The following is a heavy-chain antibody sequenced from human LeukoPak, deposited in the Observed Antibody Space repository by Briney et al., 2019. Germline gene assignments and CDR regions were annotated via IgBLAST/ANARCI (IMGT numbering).Heavy chain of an antibody. J-gene: IGHJ4*02. CDR3: ATPKGYYYGSGPGYFNY. CDR1: GDSISSSNC. Sequence: SETLSLTCSVSGDSISSSNCWSWVRPSPGEGLDWIGEICHSGSTNYNPSLKTRVAISMDKSKNQFSLQLTSVTAADTAVYYCATPKGYYYGSGPGYFNYWGQGILVTVSS. V-gene: IGHV4-4*02. D-gene: IGHD3-10*01. CDR2: ICHSGST.